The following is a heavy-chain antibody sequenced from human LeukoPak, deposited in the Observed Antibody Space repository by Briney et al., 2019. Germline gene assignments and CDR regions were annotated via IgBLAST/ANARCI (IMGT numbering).Heavy chain of an antibody. CDR2: IYYSGTT. D-gene: IGHD5-18*01. Sequence: SETLSLTCTVSGGSVNGHYWSWIRQPPGKGLEWIGYIYYSGTTNYNPSLKSRVTMLLHTPKNQFSLKLNSVTAADTAVYFCAREITVDTAMVAAFDIWGQGTMVTVSS. J-gene: IGHJ3*02. CDR3: AREITVDTAMVAAFDI. CDR1: GGSVNGHY. V-gene: IGHV4-59*02.